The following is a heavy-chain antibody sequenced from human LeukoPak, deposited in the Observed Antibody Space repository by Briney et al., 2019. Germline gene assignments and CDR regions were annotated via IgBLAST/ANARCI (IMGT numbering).Heavy chain of an antibody. CDR2: INPNSGGT. D-gene: IGHD5-18*01. CDR1: GYTFTGYY. CDR3: ARGIQLWWGNDV. V-gene: IGHV1-2*06. Sequence: ASVKVSCKASGYTFTGYYMHWVRQAPGQGLEWMGRINPNSGGTNYAQKFQGRVTMTRDTSISTAYMELSRLRSDDTAVYYCARGIQLWWGNDVWGQGTLVTVSS. J-gene: IGHJ4*02.